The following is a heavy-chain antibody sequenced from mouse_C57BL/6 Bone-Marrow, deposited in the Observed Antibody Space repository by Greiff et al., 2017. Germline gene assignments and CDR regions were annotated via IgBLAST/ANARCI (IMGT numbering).Heavy chain of an antibody. J-gene: IGHJ3*01. CDR2: IDSADGDT. CDR3: TKNSNPY. Sequence: VQLQQPGAELVRPGASVKLSCTASGFNITDYYMHWVKQRPEQCLEWIGRIDSADGDTEYAPKFQGKATVTADTSSNTAYLQLSSLTSEDTAVYYCTKNSNPYWGQGTMVTVSA. D-gene: IGHD2-5*01. CDR1: GFNITDYY. V-gene: IGHV14-1*01.